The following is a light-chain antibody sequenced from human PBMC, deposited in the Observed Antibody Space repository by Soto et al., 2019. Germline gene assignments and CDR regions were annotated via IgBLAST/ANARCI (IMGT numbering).Light chain of an antibody. Sequence: DIQMTQSPSSLSASVGDRVTISCRASEPVPIYLNWYQQKPGKAPKRLIYVASTLQSGVPSRFSGSGSGTDFTLTISCLQSEDFATYYCQQYYSYPITFGQGTRLEIK. J-gene: IGKJ5*01. CDR2: VAS. CDR3: QQYYSYPIT. CDR1: EPVPIY. V-gene: IGKV1-39*01.